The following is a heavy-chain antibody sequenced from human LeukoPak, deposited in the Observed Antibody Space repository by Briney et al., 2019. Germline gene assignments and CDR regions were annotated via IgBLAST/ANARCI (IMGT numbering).Heavy chain of an antibody. Sequence: SETLSLTCTVSGGSISSGSYYWSWIRQPAGKGLEWIGRIYTSGSTNYNPSLKSRVTISVDTSKNQFSLKLSSVTAADTAVYYCARPYPTTVTTINWYFDLWGRGTLVTVSS. V-gene: IGHV4-61*02. J-gene: IGHJ2*01. CDR1: GGSISSGSYY. CDR2: IYTSGST. D-gene: IGHD4-11*01. CDR3: ARPYPTTVTTINWYFDL.